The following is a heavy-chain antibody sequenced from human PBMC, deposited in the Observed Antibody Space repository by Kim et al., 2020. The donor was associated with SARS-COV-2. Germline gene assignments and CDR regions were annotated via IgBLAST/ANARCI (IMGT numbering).Heavy chain of an antibody. V-gene: IGHV3-23*01. J-gene: IGHJ6*02. Sequence: GGSLRLSCTASGFTFDNYAMSWVRQAPGKGLEWVSGITGSGSSTYYADSVKGRFTISRDNSKNTLYLQMNSLRVEDTAIYYCAKHRGWYAYYGMDVWAQGTTATVSS. CDR3: AKHRGWYAYYGMDV. CDR2: ITGSGSST. CDR1: GFTFDNYA. D-gene: IGHD6-19*01.